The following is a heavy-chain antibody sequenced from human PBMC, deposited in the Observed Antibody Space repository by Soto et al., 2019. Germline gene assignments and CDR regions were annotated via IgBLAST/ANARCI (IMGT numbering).Heavy chain of an antibody. V-gene: IGHV1-69*13. Sequence: GASVKVSCKASGGTFSSYAISWVRQAPGQGLEWMGGIIPIFGTANYAQKFQGRVTITADESTSTAYMELSSLRSEDTAVYYCARGEGLRFLEWLFIFGMDVWGQGTTVTVSS. CDR2: IIPIFGTA. J-gene: IGHJ6*02. D-gene: IGHD3-3*01. CDR3: ARGEGLRFLEWLFIFGMDV. CDR1: GGTFSSYA.